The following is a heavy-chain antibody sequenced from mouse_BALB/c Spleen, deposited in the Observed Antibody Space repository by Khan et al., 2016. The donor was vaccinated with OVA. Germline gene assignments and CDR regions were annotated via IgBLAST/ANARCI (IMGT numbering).Heavy chain of an antibody. V-gene: IGHV1-77*01. CDR1: GYTFTDYY. D-gene: IGHD1-2*01. J-gene: IGHJ3*01. CDR2: ISPVSGDT. Sequence: QVQLQQSGAELARPGASVKLSCKASGYTFTDYYINWVKQRTGQGLEWIGEISPVSGDTYYNERFMGKATLTADKSSSTAYMQLSSLTSEAYAVYFCARRNYFGYTFAYWGQGTLVTVSA. CDR3: ARRNYFGYTFAY.